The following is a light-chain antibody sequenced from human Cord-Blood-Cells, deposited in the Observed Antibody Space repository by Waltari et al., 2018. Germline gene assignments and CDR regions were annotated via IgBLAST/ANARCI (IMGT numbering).Light chain of an antibody. V-gene: IGLV2-11*01. J-gene: IGLJ1*01. CDR2: DVS. Sequence: QSALTQPRSVSGSPGQSVTISCTGTSSDVGGYNYVSWYQQHPGKAPKLMIYDVSKRPSGVHYRFSGSKSGNTASLTISGLQAEDEADYYCCSYAGSYTYVFGTGTKVTVL. CDR1: SSDVGGYNY. CDR3: CSYAGSYTYV.